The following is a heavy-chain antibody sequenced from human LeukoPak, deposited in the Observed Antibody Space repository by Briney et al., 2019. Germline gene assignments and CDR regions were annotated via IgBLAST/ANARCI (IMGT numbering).Heavy chain of an antibody. J-gene: IGHJ4*02. CDR3: ARVAIGLLEWSTYYFDY. CDR1: GFTFSSYS. V-gene: IGHV3-21*01. D-gene: IGHD3-3*01. CDR2: ISSSSSYI. Sequence: GGSLRLSCAASGFTFSSYSMNWVRQAPGKGLEWVSSISSSSSYIYYADSVKGRFTISRGNAKNSLYLQMNSLRAEDTAVYYCARVAIGLLEWSTYYFDYWGQGTLVTVSS.